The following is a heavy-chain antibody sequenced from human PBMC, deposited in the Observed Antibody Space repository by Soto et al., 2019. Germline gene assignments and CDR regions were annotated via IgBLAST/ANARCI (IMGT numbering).Heavy chain of an antibody. CDR1: GFTFVTYA. J-gene: IGHJ4*02. V-gene: IGHV3-23*01. D-gene: IGHD6-19*01. Sequence: GGSLRLSCAASGFTFVTYAMNWVRQAPGKGLEWVSSTPGSGGSAYYADSVRGRFTISRDNSKNTVYLQLDSLRPEDSAIYYCAKGGSSGWFYFDFWGQGTQVTVSS. CDR2: TPGSGGSA. CDR3: AKGGSSGWFYFDF.